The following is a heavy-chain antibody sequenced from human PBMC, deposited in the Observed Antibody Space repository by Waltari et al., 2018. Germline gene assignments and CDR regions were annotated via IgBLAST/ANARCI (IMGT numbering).Heavy chain of an antibody. V-gene: IGHV3-53*01. Sequence: EVQLVESGGGLIQPGGSLRLSCAASGFTVSSNYMSWVRQAPGKVLEWVSVIYSGGSTYYADSVKGRFTISRDNSKNTLYLQMNSLRAEDTAVYYCARDLEYSSSLGYYYYGMDVWGQGTTVTVSS. CDR2: IYSGGST. D-gene: IGHD6-6*01. CDR3: ARDLEYSSSLGYYYYGMDV. J-gene: IGHJ6*02. CDR1: GFTVSSNY.